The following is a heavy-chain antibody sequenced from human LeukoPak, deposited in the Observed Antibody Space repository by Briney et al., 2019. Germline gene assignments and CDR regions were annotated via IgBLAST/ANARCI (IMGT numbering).Heavy chain of an antibody. CDR2: INSDGSST. V-gene: IGHV3-74*01. CDR3: ARSTGWFGQGYFDY. J-gene: IGHJ4*02. Sequence: GGSLRLSCAASGFTFSSYWMHWVRQAPGKGLAWVSRINSDGSSTSYADSVKGRFTISRDNAKNTLYVQMNSLRAEDTAVYYCARSTGWFGQGYFDYWGQGTLVTVSS. D-gene: IGHD3-10*01. CDR1: GFTFSSYW.